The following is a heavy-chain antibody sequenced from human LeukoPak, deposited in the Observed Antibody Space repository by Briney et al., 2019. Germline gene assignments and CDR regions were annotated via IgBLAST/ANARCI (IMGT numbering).Heavy chain of an antibody. CDR2: IIPILGIA. J-gene: IGHJ6*02. CDR1: GGTFSSYA. CDR3: AREMATTRAYYYYGMDV. Sequence: SVKVSCKASGGTFSSYAISWVRQAPGQGLEWMGRIIPILGIANYAQKFQGRVTITADKSTSTAYMELSSLRSEDTAVYYCAREMATTRAYYYYGMDVWGQGTTVTVSS. D-gene: IGHD5-24*01. V-gene: IGHV1-69*04.